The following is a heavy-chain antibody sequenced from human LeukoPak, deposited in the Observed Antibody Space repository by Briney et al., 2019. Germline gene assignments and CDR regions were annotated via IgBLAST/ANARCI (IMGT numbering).Heavy chain of an antibody. CDR2: INPNSGGT. Sequence: GASVKVSCKASGYTLTGYYMHWVRQAPGQGLEWMGWINPNSGGTNYAQKFQGRVTMTRDTSISTAYMELSRLRSDDTAVYYCARDRGVGVLRYFDWPSGYWGQGTLVTVSS. D-gene: IGHD3-9*01. CDR1: GYTLTGYY. J-gene: IGHJ4*02. V-gene: IGHV1-2*02. CDR3: ARDRGVGVLRYFDWPSGY.